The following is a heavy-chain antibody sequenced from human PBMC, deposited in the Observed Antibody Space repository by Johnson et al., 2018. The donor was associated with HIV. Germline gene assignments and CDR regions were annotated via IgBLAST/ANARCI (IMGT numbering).Heavy chain of an antibody. CDR1: GFTFDDYA. V-gene: IGHV3-9*01. J-gene: IGHJ3*02. Sequence: VQLVESGGGLVQPGRSLRLSCAASGFTFDDYAMHWVRQAPGKGLEWVSGISWNSGSIGYADSVKGRFTISRDNAKNSLYLQMNSLRAEDTAVYYCARVQWLILDAFDSWGQGTMVTVSS. CDR3: ARVQWLILDAFDS. D-gene: IGHD6-19*01. CDR2: ISWNSGSI.